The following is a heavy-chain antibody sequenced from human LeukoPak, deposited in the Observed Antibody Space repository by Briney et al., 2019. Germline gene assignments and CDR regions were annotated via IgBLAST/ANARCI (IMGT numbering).Heavy chain of an antibody. V-gene: IGHV3-21*01. J-gene: IGHJ4*02. CDR1: GFTFSSYS. D-gene: IGHD1-1*01. Sequence: GGSLRLSCAASGFTFSSYSMNWVRQAPGKGLEWVASISTTSDYIYYEDSLKGRLAISRDNAKNSLYLQMNSLRAEDTAVYYCARGGIWSQGFDHWGQGTLVIVSS. CDR2: ISTTSDYI. CDR3: ARGGIWSQGFDH.